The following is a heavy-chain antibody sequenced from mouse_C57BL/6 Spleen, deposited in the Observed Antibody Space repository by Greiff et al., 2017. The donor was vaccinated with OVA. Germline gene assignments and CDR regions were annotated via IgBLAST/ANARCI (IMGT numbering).Heavy chain of an antibody. CDR1: GFTFSDYY. Sequence: EVKLMESEGGLVQPGSSMKLSCTASGFTFSDYYMARVRQVPEKGLEWVANINYDGSSTYYLDSLKSRFIISRDNAKNILYLQMSSLKSEDPATYYCARQGNYDYAMDYWGQGTSVTVSS. J-gene: IGHJ4*01. D-gene: IGHD2-1*01. CDR2: INYDGSST. CDR3: ARQGNYDYAMDY. V-gene: IGHV5-16*01.